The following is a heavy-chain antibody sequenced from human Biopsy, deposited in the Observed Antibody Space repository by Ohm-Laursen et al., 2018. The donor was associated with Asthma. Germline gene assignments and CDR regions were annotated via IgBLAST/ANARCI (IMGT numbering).Heavy chain of an antibody. V-gene: IGHV1-69*13. CDR2: IIPMFGTT. CDR3: ASPTYCSGSSCINNYCYALDV. J-gene: IGHJ6*02. CDR1: GGTFSNYA. D-gene: IGHD2-15*01. Sequence: ASVKVSCKASGGTFSNYAISWVRQAPGQGLEWMGGIIPMFGTTNYAQKFQGRVTITADESTSTAYMELSSLRSDDTAVYYCASPTYCSGSSCINNYCYALDVWGQGTTVTVS.